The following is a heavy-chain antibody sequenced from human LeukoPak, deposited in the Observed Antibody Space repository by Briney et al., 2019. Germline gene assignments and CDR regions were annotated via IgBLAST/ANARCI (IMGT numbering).Heavy chain of an antibody. CDR3: ARDFKSSGYHDY. V-gene: IGHV3-21*01. J-gene: IGHJ4*02. CDR2: ISSNSTYI. CDR1: GFTFNTYS. D-gene: IGHD3-22*01. Sequence: GGSLRLSCAASGFTFNTYSMNWVRQAPGKGLEWVSSISSNSTYIYYADSLKGRFTISRDNAKTSLYLQMNSLRAEDTAVYYCARDFKSSGYHDYWGQGTLVTVSS.